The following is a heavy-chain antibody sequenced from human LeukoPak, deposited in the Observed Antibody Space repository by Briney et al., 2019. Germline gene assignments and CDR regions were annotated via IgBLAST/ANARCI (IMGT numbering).Heavy chain of an antibody. D-gene: IGHD3-22*01. Sequence: PGGSLRLSCAASGFTFRNYAMSWVRQAPGKGLEWVSAISGSGGSTYYADSVKGRFTISRDNSKNTLYLQMNSLRAEDTAVYYCAATSRQYYYDSSGPGRYWGQGTLVTVSS. CDR3: AATSRQYYYDSSGPGRY. CDR1: GFTFRNYA. V-gene: IGHV3-23*01. CDR2: ISGSGGST. J-gene: IGHJ4*02.